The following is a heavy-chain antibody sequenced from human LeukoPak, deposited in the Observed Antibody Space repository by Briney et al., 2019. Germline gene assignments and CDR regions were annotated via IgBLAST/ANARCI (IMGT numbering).Heavy chain of an antibody. V-gene: IGHV3-21*01. Sequence: GGSLRLSCAASGFRFSSTGMHWVRQAPGKGLEWVSSISSSSSYIYYADLVKGRFTISRDNAKNSLYLQMNSLRAEDTAVYYCTAVVTGPSYWGQGTLVTVSS. CDR3: TAVVTGPSY. CDR1: GFRFSSTG. J-gene: IGHJ4*02. D-gene: IGHD4-23*01. CDR2: ISSSSSYI.